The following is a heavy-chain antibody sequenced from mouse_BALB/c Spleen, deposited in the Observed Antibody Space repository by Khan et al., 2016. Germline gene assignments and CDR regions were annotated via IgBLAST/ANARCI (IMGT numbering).Heavy chain of an antibody. CDR1: GYTFTSYT. V-gene: IGHV1-4*01. Sequence: QVQLQQSGAELARPGASVKMSCKASGYTFTSYTMHWVKQRPGQGLEWIGYINPSSGYTNYNQKFKDKATLTADKSSSTAYMQLSSLTSEDSAVXYCARAGYGSGFAYWGQGTLVTVST. CDR3: ARAGYGSGFAY. J-gene: IGHJ3*01. CDR2: INPSSGYT. D-gene: IGHD2-10*02.